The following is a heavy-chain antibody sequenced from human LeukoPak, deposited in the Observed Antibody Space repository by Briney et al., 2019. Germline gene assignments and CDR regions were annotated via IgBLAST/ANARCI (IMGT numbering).Heavy chain of an antibody. CDR2: INHSGST. V-gene: IGHV4-34*01. Sequence: SETLSLTCAVYGGSFSGYYWSWIRQPPGKGREWIGEINHSGSTNQNPSLKSRVTISVDTSKNQFSLKLSSVTAADTAVYYCARHSGGTYYVSLDPWGQGTLVTVSS. CDR1: GGSFSGYY. CDR3: ARHSGGTYYVSLDP. J-gene: IGHJ5*02. D-gene: IGHD1-26*01.